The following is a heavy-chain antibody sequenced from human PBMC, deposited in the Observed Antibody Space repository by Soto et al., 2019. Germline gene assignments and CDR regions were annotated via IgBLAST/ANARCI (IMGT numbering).Heavy chain of an antibody. V-gene: IGHV4-59*01. CDR3: ARVLATGDAFDI. J-gene: IGHJ3*02. D-gene: IGHD5-12*01. Sequence: PSETLSLTCTVSGGSISSYYWSWIRQPPGKGLEWIGYIYYSGSTNYNPSLKSRVTISVDTSKNQFSLKLSSVTAADTAVYYCARVLATGDAFDIWGQGTMVTVSS. CDR2: IYYSGST. CDR1: GGSISSYY.